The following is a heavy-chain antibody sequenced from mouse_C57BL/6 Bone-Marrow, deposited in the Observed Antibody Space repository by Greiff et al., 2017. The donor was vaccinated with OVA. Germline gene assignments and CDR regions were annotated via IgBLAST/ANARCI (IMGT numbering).Heavy chain of an antibody. CDR2: IYPRDGST. Sequence: QVQLQQSGPELVKPGASVKLSCKASGYTFTSYDINWVKQRPGQGLEWIGWIYPRDGSTKYNEKFKGKATLTVDTSSSTAYMELHRLTSDAAAVFFCARNYYGNSHWYFDVWGTGTTLTVSS. V-gene: IGHV1-85*01. D-gene: IGHD1-1*01. CDR1: GYTFTSYD. J-gene: IGHJ1*03. CDR3: ARNYYGNSHWYFDV.